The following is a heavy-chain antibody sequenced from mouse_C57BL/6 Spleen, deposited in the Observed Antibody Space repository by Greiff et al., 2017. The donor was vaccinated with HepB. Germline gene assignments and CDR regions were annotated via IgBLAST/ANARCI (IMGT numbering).Heavy chain of an antibody. D-gene: IGHD2-1*01. CDR3: ARDYYGNYAYYFDY. CDR2: ISDGGSYT. J-gene: IGHJ2*01. CDR1: GFTFSSYA. Sequence: EVQGVESGGGLVKPGGSLKLSCAASGFTFSSYAMSWVRQTPEKRLEWVATISDGGSYTYYPDNVKGRFTISRDNAKNNLYLQMSHLKSEDTAMYYCARDYYGNYAYYFDYWGQGTTLTVSS. V-gene: IGHV5-4*01.